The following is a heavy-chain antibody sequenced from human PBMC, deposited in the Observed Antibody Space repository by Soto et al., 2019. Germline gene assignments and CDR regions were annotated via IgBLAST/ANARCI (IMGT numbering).Heavy chain of an antibody. CDR1: GASLSSSY. D-gene: IGHD3-22*01. Sequence: TLSLTFTVSGASLSSSYWSWIRQAPWKGLEWIGFVYYSGSTNYNPSLKSRVTISVDTSKNQFSLKLTSVTAADTAVYYCARGYYDSRGQSNTFDIWGQGTMVTVSS. CDR2: VYYSGST. J-gene: IGHJ3*02. CDR3: ARGYYDSRGQSNTFDI. V-gene: IGHV4-59*01.